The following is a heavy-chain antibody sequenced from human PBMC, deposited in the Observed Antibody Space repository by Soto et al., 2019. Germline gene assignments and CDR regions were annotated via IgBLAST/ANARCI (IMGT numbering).Heavy chain of an antibody. Sequence: QITLKESGPTLVKPTQTLTLTCTFSGFSLSTSGVGVGWIRQPPGEALEWLGIIYWNDDKLYRPSLKSRLTLTKYTSKNQVVLTMTNMGPVDTATYYCAKRRGAFDIWGQGTMVTVSS. CDR1: GFSLSTSGVG. V-gene: IGHV2-5*01. J-gene: IGHJ3*02. CDR2: IYWNDDK. CDR3: AKRRGAFDI.